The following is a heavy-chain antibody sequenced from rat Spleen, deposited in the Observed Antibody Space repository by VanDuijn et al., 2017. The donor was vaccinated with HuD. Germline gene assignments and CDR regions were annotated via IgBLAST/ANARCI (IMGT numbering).Heavy chain of an antibody. CDR3: ARHNSGYGIFDY. Sequence: EVQLVESGGGLVQPGRSMKLSCAASGFTFSTFPMAWVRQAPTKGLEWVATISTSGGSTYYRDSVKGRFTISRDNAKSTLYLQMDSLRSEDTATYYCARHNSGYGIFDYWGQGVMVTVSS. D-gene: IGHD4-3*01. V-gene: IGHV5-46*01. J-gene: IGHJ2*01. CDR1: GFTFSTFP. CDR2: ISTSGGST.